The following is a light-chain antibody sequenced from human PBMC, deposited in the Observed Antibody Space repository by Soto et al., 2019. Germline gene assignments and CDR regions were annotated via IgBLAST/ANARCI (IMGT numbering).Light chain of an antibody. Sequence: DIQMTQSPSTLSASVGDRVTITCRASQSISSWLAWYKQKQGKAPKLLIYKASSLESGVPSRFSGSGSGTEFTLTISSLQPDDFATYYCQQYNSYSPWTFGQGTKV. CDR3: QQYNSYSPWT. CDR2: KAS. J-gene: IGKJ1*01. CDR1: QSISSW. V-gene: IGKV1-5*03.